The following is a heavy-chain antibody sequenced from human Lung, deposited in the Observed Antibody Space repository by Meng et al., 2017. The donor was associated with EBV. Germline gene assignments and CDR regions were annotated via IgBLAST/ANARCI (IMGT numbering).Heavy chain of an antibody. V-gene: IGHV1-18*01. CDR1: GYTFINYG. CDR2: ISGYNGNT. J-gene: IGHJ4*02. Sequence: QVQLVQSETEVKKPGASVKVSCKASGYTFINYGINWVRQAPGQGLEWVGWISGYNGNTNYAQKFQGRVTMTTETSTNTAYMELRSLKSDDTAVYYCARDQTYYYASGAAGYWGQGTLVTVSS. D-gene: IGHD3-10*01. CDR3: ARDQTYYYASGAAGY.